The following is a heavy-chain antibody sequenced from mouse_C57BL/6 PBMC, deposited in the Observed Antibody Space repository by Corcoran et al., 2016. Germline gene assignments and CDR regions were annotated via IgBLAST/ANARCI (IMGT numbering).Heavy chain of an antibody. CDR1: GYAFSSYW. CDR3: ERSGSYDYDWCAY. D-gene: IGHD2-4*01. V-gene: IGHV1-80*01. CDR2: IYPGDGDT. Sequence: QVQLQQSGAELVKPGASVKLSCKASGYAFSSYWMNWVKQRPGKGLEWIGQIYPGDGDTNYNGKFKGKATLTADKSSSTAYMQLSSLTSEDSAVYFCERSGSYDYDWCAYWGQGTLVTVSA. J-gene: IGHJ3*01.